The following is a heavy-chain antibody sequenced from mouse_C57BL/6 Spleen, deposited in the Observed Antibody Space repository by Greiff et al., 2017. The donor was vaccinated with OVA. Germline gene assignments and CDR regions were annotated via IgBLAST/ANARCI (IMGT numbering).Heavy chain of an antibody. Sequence: VKLMESGAELVKPGASVKISCKASGYAFSSYWMNWVKQRPGKGLEWIGQIYPGDGDTNYNGKFKGKATLTADKSSSTAYMQLSSLTSEDSAVYFCARSGYYVYFDYWGQGTTLTVSS. V-gene: IGHV1-80*01. CDR3: ARSGYYVYFDY. CDR1: GYAFSSYW. D-gene: IGHD1-1*02. J-gene: IGHJ2*01. CDR2: IYPGDGDT.